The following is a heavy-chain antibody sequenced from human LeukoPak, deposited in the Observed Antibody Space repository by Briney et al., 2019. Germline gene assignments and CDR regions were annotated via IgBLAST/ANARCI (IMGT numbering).Heavy chain of an antibody. CDR2: TYYRPKWYN. CDR1: GDSVSSKSAA. Sequence: SQTLSLTCAISGDSVSSKSAAWNWITQAPARGLEWQVRTYYRPKWYNDYAVPVKSRISINPDTSKKQFSLQLNSVTPEDTAVYYCARGAYGDGEYLFFACWGQGSLVTVYS. D-gene: IGHD4-17*01. J-gene: IGHJ4*02. V-gene: IGHV6-1*01. CDR3: ARGAYGDGEYLFFAC.